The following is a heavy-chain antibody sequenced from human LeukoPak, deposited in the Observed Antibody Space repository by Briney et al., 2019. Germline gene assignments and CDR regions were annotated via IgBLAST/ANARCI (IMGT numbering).Heavy chain of an antibody. CDR3: TTDSSGSNY. J-gene: IGHJ4*02. D-gene: IGHD1-26*01. CDR1: GFTFSNAW. CDR2: IKSKTDGGTT. V-gene: IGHV3-15*01. Sequence: GSLRLSCAASGFTFSNAWMSWVRQAPGKGLEWGGRIKSKTDGGTTDYAAPVKGRFTISRDDSKNTLYLQMNSLKTEDTAVYYCTTDSSGSNYWGQGTLVTVSS.